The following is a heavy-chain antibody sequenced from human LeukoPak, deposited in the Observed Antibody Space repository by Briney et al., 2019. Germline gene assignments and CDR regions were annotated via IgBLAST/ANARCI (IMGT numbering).Heavy chain of an antibody. CDR2: IWYDGSNK. D-gene: IGHD3-22*01. CDR3: ARDGDSSGWGYFFDY. CDR1: GFTFSSYG. Sequence: GRSLRLSCAASGFTFSSYGMHWVRQAPGKGLEWVAVIWYDGSNKYYADSVKGRFTISRDNSKNTLHLQMNSLRPEDTSVYYCARDGDSSGWGYFFDYWGQGTLVTVSS. V-gene: IGHV3-33*01. J-gene: IGHJ4*02.